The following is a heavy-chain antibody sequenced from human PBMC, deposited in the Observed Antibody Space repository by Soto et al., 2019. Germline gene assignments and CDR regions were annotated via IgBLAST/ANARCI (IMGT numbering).Heavy chain of an antibody. Sequence: QVQLQESGPGLVKPSQTLSLTCTVSGGSISSGGYYWSWSRQHPGTGLEWIGYIDYSRSTYYNPSLKCRVIISVDTSKKQFSLKLSTVTAADTAVYYCARTPLLWGQGTLVTVSS. D-gene: IGHD1-26*01. CDR1: GGSISSGGYY. V-gene: IGHV4-31*03. CDR2: IDYSRST. CDR3: ARTPLL. J-gene: IGHJ4*02.